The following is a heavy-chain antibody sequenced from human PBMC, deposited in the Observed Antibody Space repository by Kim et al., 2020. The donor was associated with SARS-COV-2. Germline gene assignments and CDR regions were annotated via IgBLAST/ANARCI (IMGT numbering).Heavy chain of an antibody. Sequence: GSTKHYADSVKGHFTISRDNSKNTLYLQMNSLRAEDTAVYYCAKAEAYDYWGQGTLVTVSS. CDR2: GSTK. J-gene: IGHJ4*02. V-gene: IGHV3-30*02. CDR3: AKAEAYDY.